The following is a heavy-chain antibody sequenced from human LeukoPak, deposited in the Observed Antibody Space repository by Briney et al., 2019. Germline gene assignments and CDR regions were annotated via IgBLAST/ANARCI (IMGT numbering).Heavy chain of an antibody. CDR2: ISGSGGDT. D-gene: IGHD3-10*01. CDR3: AKRAPMVRGRTDYQYGMDV. J-gene: IGHJ6*02. Sequence: GGSLRLSCAGSGFTISSYGMSWVRQAPGKGLEWVSVISGSGGDTYYADSVKGRFTISRDNSKNTLYMQMNSLGAEDTAVYYCAKRAPMVRGRTDYQYGMDVWGQGTTVTVSS. CDR1: GFTISSYG. V-gene: IGHV3-23*01.